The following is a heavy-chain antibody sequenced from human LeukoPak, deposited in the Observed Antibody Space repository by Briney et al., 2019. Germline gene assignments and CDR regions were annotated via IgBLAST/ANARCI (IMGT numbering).Heavy chain of an antibody. CDR2: ISSSSSYI. V-gene: IGHV3-21*01. CDR3: ARAAAAGTFDY. D-gene: IGHD6-13*01. CDR1: GFTFSSYS. J-gene: IGHJ4*02. Sequence: PGGSLRLSCAASGFTFSSYSMNWVRQAPGKGLEWVSSISSSSSYIYYADSVKGRFTISRDNSKNTLYLQMNSLRAEDTAVYYCARAAAAGTFDYWGQGTLVTVSS.